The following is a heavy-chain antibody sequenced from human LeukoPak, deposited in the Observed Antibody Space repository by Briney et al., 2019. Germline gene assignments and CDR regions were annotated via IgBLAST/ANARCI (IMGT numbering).Heavy chain of an antibody. D-gene: IGHD3-10*01. CDR3: ARGSPAGYYNGSGNWFDP. V-gene: IGHV4-59*01. Sequence: PSETLSLTCTVSGGSISSYYWGWIRQPPGKGLEWIGYIYYSGSTNYNPSLKSRVTISVDTSKNQFSLKLSSVTAADTAVYYCARGSPAGYYNGSGNWFDPWGQGTLVTVSS. CDR1: GGSISSYY. CDR2: IYYSGST. J-gene: IGHJ5*02.